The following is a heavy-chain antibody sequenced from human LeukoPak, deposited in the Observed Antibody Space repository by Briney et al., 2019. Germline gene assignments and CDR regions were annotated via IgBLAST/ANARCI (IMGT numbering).Heavy chain of an antibody. CDR3: ARDSAYNAFDY. J-gene: IGHJ4*02. D-gene: IGHD5-24*01. CDR1: GFTFSRSW. V-gene: IGHV3-7*05. CDR2: IKQDGSEK. Sequence: GGSLRLSCAASGFTFSRSWMTWVRQAPGKGLEWVANIKQDGSEKNYVDSVKGRFTISRDNAKNSLYLQMNSLRAEDTAMYYCARDSAYNAFDYWGQGTLVTVSS.